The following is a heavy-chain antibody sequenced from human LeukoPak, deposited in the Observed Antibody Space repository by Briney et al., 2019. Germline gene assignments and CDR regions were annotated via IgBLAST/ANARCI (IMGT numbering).Heavy chain of an antibody. J-gene: IGHJ4*02. CDR3: ARDHIWDYGSGSYAN. D-gene: IGHD3-10*01. CDR1: GGSISSGSYY. CDR2: IYTSGST. V-gene: IGHV4-61*02. Sequence: SETLSLTCTVSGGSISSGSYYWSWLRQPAGKGLEWIGRIYTSGSTNYNPSLKSRVTISLDTSKNQFSLKLSSVTAADTAVYYCARDHIWDYGSGSYANWGQGTLVTVSS.